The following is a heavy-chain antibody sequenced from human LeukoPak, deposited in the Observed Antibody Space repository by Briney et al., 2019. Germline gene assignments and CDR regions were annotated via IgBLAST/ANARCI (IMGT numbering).Heavy chain of an antibody. J-gene: IGHJ6*03. CDR3: ARKGIGSSRYQNMDV. Sequence: PGGSLRLSCAASGFTFSSYAMSWVRQAPGKGPEWVSTISIDGGRTYYADSVKGRFTVSRDTSKNTPYLQMNSLRDEDTAVYYCARKGIGSSRYQNMDVWGKGTTVTVSS. CDR2: ISIDGGRT. CDR1: GFTFSSYA. V-gene: IGHV3-23*01. D-gene: IGHD6-25*01.